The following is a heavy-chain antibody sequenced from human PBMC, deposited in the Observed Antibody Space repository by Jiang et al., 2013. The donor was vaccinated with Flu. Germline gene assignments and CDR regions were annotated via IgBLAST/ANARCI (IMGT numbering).Heavy chain of an antibody. V-gene: IGHV4-34*01. J-gene: IGHJ3*02. D-gene: IGHD2-15*01. CDR1: GESFSAYY. CDR2: INHSGST. CDR3: VRLTASGGFDI. Sequence: LLKPSETLSLTCAGYGESFSAYYWSWIRQPPGQGLEWIGEINHSGSTDYNPSLKGRVTISVDTSKNQFSLNLSSVAAADTAMYHCVRLTASGGFDIWGQGTMVTVSS.